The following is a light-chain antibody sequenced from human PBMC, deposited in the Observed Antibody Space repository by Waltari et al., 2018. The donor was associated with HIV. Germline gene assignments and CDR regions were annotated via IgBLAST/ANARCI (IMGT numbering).Light chain of an antibody. J-gene: IGKJ2*01. CDR3: QHYSSYPYT. Sequence: DIQMTQSPSTLSASVGDRVTIPCRASQSVSSWLAWYHQTPGKAPKCLIYRASSLQDGVPSRFSGSGYGTEFTLTISGLQPDDFGTYFCQHYSSYPYTFGQGTKVDFK. CDR2: RAS. V-gene: IGKV1-5*03. CDR1: QSVSSW.